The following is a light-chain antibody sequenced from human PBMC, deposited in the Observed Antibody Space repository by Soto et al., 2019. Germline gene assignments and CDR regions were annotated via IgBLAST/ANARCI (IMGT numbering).Light chain of an antibody. CDR3: QQYNSSPT. J-gene: IGKJ1*01. Sequence: DIQMTQSPSTLSASVGDRVTITCRASQSISSWLAWYQQKPGKTPKLLIYKASSLESGVPSSFSGSGSGTEFTLTISSLQPDDFATYYCQQYNSSPTVGQGTKVEIK. CDR1: QSISSW. V-gene: IGKV1-5*03. CDR2: KAS.